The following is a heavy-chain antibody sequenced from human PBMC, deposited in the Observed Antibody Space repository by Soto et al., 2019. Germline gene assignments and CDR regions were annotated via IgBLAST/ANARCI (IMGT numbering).Heavy chain of an antibody. Sequence: QVQLVESGGGVVQPGRSLRLSCAASGFTFSSYGMHWVRQAPGKGLEWVAVISYDGSNKYYADSVKGRFTISRDNSKNTLYLQMNSLRAEDTAVYYCATIFGVVIIGIDYWGQGTLVTVSS. D-gene: IGHD3-3*01. CDR2: ISYDGSNK. J-gene: IGHJ4*02. V-gene: IGHV3-30*03. CDR1: GFTFSSYG. CDR3: ATIFGVVIIGIDY.